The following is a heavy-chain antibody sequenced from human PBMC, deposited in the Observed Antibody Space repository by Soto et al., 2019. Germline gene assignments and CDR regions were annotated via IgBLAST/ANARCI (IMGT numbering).Heavy chain of an antibody. CDR1: GGSISSYY. V-gene: IGHV4-59*01. J-gene: IGHJ5*02. D-gene: IGHD3-10*01. Sequence: SETLSLTCTVSGGSISSYYWSWIRQPPGKGLEWIGYIYYSGSTNYNPSLKSRVTISVDTSKNQFSLKLSSVTAADTAVYYCARDNKKGVLREFKRYNWFDPWGQGTLVTVSS. CDR2: IYYSGST. CDR3: ARDNKKGVLREFKRYNWFDP.